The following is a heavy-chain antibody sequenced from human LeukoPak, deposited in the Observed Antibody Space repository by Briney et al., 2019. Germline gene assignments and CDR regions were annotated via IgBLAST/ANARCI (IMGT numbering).Heavy chain of an antibody. CDR2: IYYSGST. CDR3: ARELSYGYDY. CDR1: GGSISSGSYY. V-gene: IGHV4-39*07. D-gene: IGHD5-18*01. J-gene: IGHJ4*02. Sequence: PSQTLSLTCTVSGGSISSGSYYWGWIRQPPGKGLEWIGSIYYSGSTYYNPSLKSRVTISVDTSKNQFSLKLSSVTAADTAVYYCARELSYGYDYWGQGTLVTVSS.